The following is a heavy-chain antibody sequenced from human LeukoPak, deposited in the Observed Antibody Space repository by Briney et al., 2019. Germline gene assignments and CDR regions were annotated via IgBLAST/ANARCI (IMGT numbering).Heavy chain of an antibody. D-gene: IGHD5-12*01. J-gene: IGHJ4*02. Sequence: SETLSLTCSVSGGSISSGDYYWSWIRQPPGKGLEWIGYIYYSGSTYYNPSLKSRVTISVDTSKNQFSLKLSSVTAADTAVYYCARDSGSLYFDYWGQGTLVTVSS. CDR3: ARDSGSLYFDY. CDR1: GGSISSGDYY. V-gene: IGHV4-30-4*01. CDR2: IYYSGST.